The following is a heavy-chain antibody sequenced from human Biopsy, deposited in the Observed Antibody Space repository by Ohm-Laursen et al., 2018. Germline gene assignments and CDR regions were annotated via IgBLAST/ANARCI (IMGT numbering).Heavy chain of an antibody. CDR2: MNPNSGNT. D-gene: IGHD2-2*01. CDR1: GYTFTSYD. V-gene: IGHV1-8*01. Sequence: GVSVKVSCKASGYTFTSYDINWVRQATGQGLEWMGWMNPNSGNTGYAQKFQGRVTMTRNTSISTAYMELSSLRSEDTAVYYCARVPSTTRSRDYWGPGTLVTVSS. CDR3: ARVPSTTRSRDY. J-gene: IGHJ4*02.